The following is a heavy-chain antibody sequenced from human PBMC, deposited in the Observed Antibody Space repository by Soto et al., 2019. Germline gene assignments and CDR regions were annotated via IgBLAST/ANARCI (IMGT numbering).Heavy chain of an antibody. CDR1: GFTFSTYG. CDR2: MSHDGSHK. V-gene: IGHV3-30*03. Sequence: QVQLVESGGGVVQAGGSLGLSCTASGFTFSTYGMHWVRQAPGKGPEWVAVMSHDGSHKAFLDSVKGRFIISRDNSKXXXXXXXXXXXXXXXXXXXXXXXXXXXXXXXXYGMDVWGQGTTVIVSS. J-gene: IGHJ6*02. CDR3: XXXXXXXXXXXXYGMDV.